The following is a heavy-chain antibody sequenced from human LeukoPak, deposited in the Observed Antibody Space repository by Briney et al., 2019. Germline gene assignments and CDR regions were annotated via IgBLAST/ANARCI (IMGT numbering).Heavy chain of an antibody. CDR1: GDSISSYY. CDR3: ATSYYNYDRWDY. D-gene: IGHD3-16*01. J-gene: IGHJ4*02. Sequence: SETLSLTCTVSGDSISSYYWSWIRQPPGKGLEWIGYIYYSGSTNYNPSLQSRVTISVDTSRNQFSLNLTSVTAADTAVYYCATSYYNYDRWDYWGQGILVTVS. V-gene: IGHV4-59*01. CDR2: IYYSGST.